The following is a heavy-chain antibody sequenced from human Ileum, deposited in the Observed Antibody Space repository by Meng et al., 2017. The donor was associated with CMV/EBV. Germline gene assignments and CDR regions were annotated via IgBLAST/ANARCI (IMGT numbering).Heavy chain of an antibody. D-gene: IGHD2-2*01. CDR1: GGTFSSYA. CDR2: IISIFGTA. V-gene: IGHV1-69*05. Sequence: SVKISCKASGGTFSSYAISWVRHAPGQGLEWMGGIISIFGTANYAQKFQGRVTITTDESTSTGYMELISLRSEDTAVYYCASVFVGYCSSTSCYPASYYYYGMDVWGQGTTVTVSS. J-gene: IGHJ6*02. CDR3: ASVFVGYCSSTSCYPASYYYYGMDV.